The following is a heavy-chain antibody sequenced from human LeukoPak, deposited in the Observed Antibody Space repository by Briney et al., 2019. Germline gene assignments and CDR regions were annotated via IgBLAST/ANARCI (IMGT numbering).Heavy chain of an antibody. CDR3: ARPRIAAAGHWFDP. V-gene: IGHV4-39*01. CDR1: GGSVSRSSYY. CDR2: IYYSGST. Sequence: SETLSLTCSVSGGSVSRSSYYWGWIHQPPGKGLEWIGSIYYSGSTYYNPSLESRVTISADTSKNQFSLKLSSVTAADTAVYYCARPRIAAAGHWFDPWGQGTLVTVSS. D-gene: IGHD6-13*01. J-gene: IGHJ5*02.